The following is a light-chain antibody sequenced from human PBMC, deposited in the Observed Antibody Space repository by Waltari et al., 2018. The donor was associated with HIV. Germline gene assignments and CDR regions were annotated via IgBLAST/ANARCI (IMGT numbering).Light chain of an antibody. Sequence: QSALTQPASVFGSPGQSITISCTGTSSDIGAYNYVSWYQQHPGKAPRLMMYHVTNRPSGISHRFSGSKSGTTASLTISGLQAEDEADYYCTPYTSRGIIFGSGTRVTVL. CDR2: HVT. J-gene: IGLJ1*01. CDR1: SSDIGAYNY. CDR3: TPYTSRGII. V-gene: IGLV2-14*03.